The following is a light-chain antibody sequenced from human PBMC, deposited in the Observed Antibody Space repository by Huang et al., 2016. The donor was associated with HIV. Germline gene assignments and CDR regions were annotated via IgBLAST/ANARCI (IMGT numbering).Light chain of an antibody. CDR3: QQYNNWPPWT. Sequence: EIVMTQSPATLSVSPGERATISCRASQSVSDNLAWYQQKPGQSPRLLIYTASTRATGIPDRFSGGGSGTECSLNISSLQSEDSAVYYCQQYNNWPPWTFGQGTTVEIK. CDR2: TAS. CDR1: QSVSDN. J-gene: IGKJ1*01. V-gene: IGKV3-15*01.